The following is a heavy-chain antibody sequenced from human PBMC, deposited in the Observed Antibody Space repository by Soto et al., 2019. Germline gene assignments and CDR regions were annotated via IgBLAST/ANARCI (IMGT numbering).Heavy chain of an antibody. Sequence: SETLSLTCTVSGGSISSYYWSWIRQPPGKGLEWIGYIYYSGSTNYNPSLKSRVTISVDTSKNQFSLKLSSVTAADTAVYYCARSSTVTTRLLLDYWGQGTLVTVSS. V-gene: IGHV4-59*01. J-gene: IGHJ4*02. CDR2: IYYSGST. CDR1: GGSISSYY. D-gene: IGHD4-17*01. CDR3: ARSSTVTTRLLLDY.